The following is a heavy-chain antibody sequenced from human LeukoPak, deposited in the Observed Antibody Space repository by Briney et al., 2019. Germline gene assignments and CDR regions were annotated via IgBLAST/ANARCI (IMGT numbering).Heavy chain of an antibody. CDR3: AKMGSAPYYDHFDYFDY. Sequence: GGSLRLSCGASGLTFSTSAMSLVCQAPGKGLEWVSGISGSGVTTYYADSVKGRFTISRDNSENTVYLQMDSLIAEDTDLYYCAKMGSAPYYDHFDYFDYWGQGTLVTVSS. D-gene: IGHD3-10*01. CDR2: ISGSGVTT. J-gene: IGHJ4*02. V-gene: IGHV3-23*01. CDR1: GLTFSTSA.